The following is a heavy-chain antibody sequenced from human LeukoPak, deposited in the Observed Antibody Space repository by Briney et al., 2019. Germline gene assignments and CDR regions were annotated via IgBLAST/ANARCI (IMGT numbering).Heavy chain of an antibody. J-gene: IGHJ4*02. V-gene: IGHV1-46*01. Sequence: GASVKVSCTASGYTVTSYYMHWVRQAPGQGLEWMGMIYPRDGSTSYAQKFQGRVTVTRDTSTSTVHMELSGLRSEDTAVYYCARDQEGFDYWGQGTLVTVSS. CDR2: IYPRDGST. CDR3: ARDQEGFDY. CDR1: GYTVTSYY.